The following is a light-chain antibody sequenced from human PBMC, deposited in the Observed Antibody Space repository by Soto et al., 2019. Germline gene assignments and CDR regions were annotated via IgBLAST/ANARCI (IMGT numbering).Light chain of an antibody. J-gene: IGKJ4*01. CDR2: GAS. V-gene: IGKV3-20*01. CDR3: QQHSRSIT. Sequence: EIVLTQSPATLSLSPGERATLSCRASQSVSSYLAWYQQKPGQSPRLLIYGASIRATAIPDRFSGSGSGTDFTLTISRLEPEDSAVYYCQQHSRSITFGGGTKVDNK. CDR1: QSVSSY.